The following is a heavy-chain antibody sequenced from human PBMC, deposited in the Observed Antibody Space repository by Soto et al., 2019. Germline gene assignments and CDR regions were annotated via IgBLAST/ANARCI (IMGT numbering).Heavy chain of an antibody. V-gene: IGHV4-59*12. Sequence: SETLSLTCTVPGDSMISYYWSWIRQPPGMGLEWIGFIYYAGSTKYNPSLKSRVTISVDKSKNQFSLKLSSVTAADTAVYYCARWSIVGANRFDYWGQGTLVTVS. CDR2: IYYAGST. D-gene: IGHD1-26*01. CDR3: ARWSIVGANRFDY. J-gene: IGHJ4*02. CDR1: GDSMISYY.